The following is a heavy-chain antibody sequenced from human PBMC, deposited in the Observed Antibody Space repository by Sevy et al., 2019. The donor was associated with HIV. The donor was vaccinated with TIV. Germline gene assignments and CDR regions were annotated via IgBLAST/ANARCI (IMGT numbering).Heavy chain of an antibody. CDR2: INPSGGST. Sequence: ASVKVSCKASGYTFTSYYMHWVRQAPGQGLEWMGIINPSGGSTSYAQKFQGRVTMTRDTSTSTVYMELIILISEDTAVYYCARDSYNYDILTGYYPFDYWGQGTLVTVSS. CDR3: ARDSYNYDILTGYYPFDY. J-gene: IGHJ4*02. D-gene: IGHD3-9*01. V-gene: IGHV1-46*01. CDR1: GYTFTSYY.